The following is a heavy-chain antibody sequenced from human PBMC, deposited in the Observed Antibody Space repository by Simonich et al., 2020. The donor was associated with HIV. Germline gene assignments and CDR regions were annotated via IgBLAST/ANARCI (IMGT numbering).Heavy chain of an antibody. CDR2: INHGGST. D-gene: IGHD6-19*01. CDR3: ARYTPAYSRGHWYFDL. CDR1: GGSFSDFY. V-gene: IGHV4-34*01. J-gene: IGHJ2*01. Sequence: QVQLQQWGAGLLKPSETLSLTCAVYGGSFSDFYWSWIRQPPGKGLEWIGDINHGGSTTYNPSLKSRVTISEDSSKNQFSLNLSPVTAADTAVYYCARYTPAYSRGHWYFDLWGRGTLVTVSS.